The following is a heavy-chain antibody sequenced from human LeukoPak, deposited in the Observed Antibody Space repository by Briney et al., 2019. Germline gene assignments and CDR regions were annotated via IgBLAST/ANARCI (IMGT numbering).Heavy chain of an antibody. Sequence: KASETLSLTCTVSGYSISSGYYWGWIRQPPGKGLEWIGSIYHSGSTYYNPSLKSRVTISVDTSKNQFSLKLSSVTAADTAVYYCARDLRIPVRGYWYFDLWGRGTLVTVSS. D-gene: IGHD3-10*01. CDR3: ARDLRIPVRGYWYFDL. CDR1: GYSISSGYY. J-gene: IGHJ2*01. V-gene: IGHV4-38-2*02. CDR2: IYHSGST.